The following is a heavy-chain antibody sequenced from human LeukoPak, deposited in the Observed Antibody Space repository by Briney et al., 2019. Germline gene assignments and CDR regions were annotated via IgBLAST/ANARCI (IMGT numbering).Heavy chain of an antibody. CDR1: GFTFSSYA. CDR3: ARLQFDYFDY. J-gene: IGHJ4*02. V-gene: IGHV3-30*14. CDR2: ISYDGSNK. Sequence: GGSLRLSCAASGFTFSSYAMHWVRQAPGKGLEGVAVISYDGSNKYYADSVKGRFTISRDNSKNTLYLQMTSLRAEDTAVYYCARLQFDYFDYWGQGTLVTVSS. D-gene: IGHD3-10*01.